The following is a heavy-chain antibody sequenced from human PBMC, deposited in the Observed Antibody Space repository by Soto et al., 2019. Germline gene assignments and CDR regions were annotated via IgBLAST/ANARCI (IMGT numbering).Heavy chain of an antibody. Sequence: SEAMSRTCALSGDSVSSVRAAWNWIRQSPSRGLEWLGRTYYRSKWYNDYAVSVKSRITINAATSKNHFSLQLNSVTPEDTAVYYRAREGFLSIYSPYSWFDFWGQGTLV. CDR1: GDSVSSVRAA. V-gene: IGHV6-1*01. CDR3: AREGFLSIYSPYSWFDF. D-gene: IGHD3-3*01. CDR2: TYYRSKWYN. J-gene: IGHJ5*01.